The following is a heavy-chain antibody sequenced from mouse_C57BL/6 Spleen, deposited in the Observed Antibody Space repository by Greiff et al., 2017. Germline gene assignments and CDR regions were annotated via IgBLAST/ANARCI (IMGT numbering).Heavy chain of an antibody. CDR1: GYTFTDYE. J-gene: IGHJ4*01. CDR3: TRGYDYDEGPIWYAMDY. D-gene: IGHD2-4*01. CDR2: IDPETGGT. Sequence: VKLVESGAELVRPGASVTLSCKASGYTFTDYEMHWVKQTPVHGLEWIGAIDPETGGTAYNQKFKGKAILTADKSSSTAYMELRSLTSEDSAVYYCTRGYDYDEGPIWYAMDYWGQGTSVTVSS. V-gene: IGHV1-15*01.